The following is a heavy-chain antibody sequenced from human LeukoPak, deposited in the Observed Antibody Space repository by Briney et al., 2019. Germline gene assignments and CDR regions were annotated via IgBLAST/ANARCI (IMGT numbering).Heavy chain of an antibody. CDR2: IYYSGST. CDR1: GGSISSGGYY. J-gene: IGHJ3*02. D-gene: IGHD2-2*01. CDR3: ARLTNFVVVPAAIHTDAFDI. V-gene: IGHV4-31*03. Sequence: SETLSLTCTVSGGSISSGGYYWSWIRQHPGKGPEWIGYIYYSGSTYYNPSLKSRVTISVDTSKNQFSLKLSSVTAADTAVYYCARLTNFVVVPAAIHTDAFDIWGQGTMVTVSS.